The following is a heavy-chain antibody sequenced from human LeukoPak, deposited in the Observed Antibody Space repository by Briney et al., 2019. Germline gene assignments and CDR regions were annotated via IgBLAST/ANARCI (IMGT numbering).Heavy chain of an antibody. CDR1: GGSFSGYY. V-gene: IGHV4-34*01. CDR2: INHSGST. Sequence: PSETLSLTCAVYGGSFSGYYWSWIRQPPGKGLEWIGEINHSGSTNYNPSLKSRVTISLDTSKSQVSLKLTSVTAADAAVYYCARDSYNWNVDAFDPWGQGTLVTVSS. J-gene: IGHJ5*02. CDR3: ARDSYNWNVDAFDP. D-gene: IGHD1-20*01.